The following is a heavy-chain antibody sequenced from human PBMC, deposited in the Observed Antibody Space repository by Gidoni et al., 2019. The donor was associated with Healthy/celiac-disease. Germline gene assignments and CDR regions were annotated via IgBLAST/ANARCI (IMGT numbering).Heavy chain of an antibody. CDR1: GGTFSSYT. J-gene: IGHJ4*02. CDR2: IIPILGIA. CDR3: ARDNSDGSGSHNSRWVDY. Sequence: QVQLVQSGAEVKKPGSSVKVSCKASGGTFSSYTISWVRQAPGQGLEWMGRIIPILGIANYAQKFQGRVTITADKSMSTAYMELSSLRSEDTAVYYCARDNSDGSGSHNSRWVDYWGQGTLVTVSS. V-gene: IGHV1-69*08. D-gene: IGHD3-10*01.